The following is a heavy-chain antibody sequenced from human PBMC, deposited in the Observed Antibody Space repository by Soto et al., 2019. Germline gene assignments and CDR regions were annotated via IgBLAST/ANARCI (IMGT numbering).Heavy chain of an antibody. CDR1: GGSISSGGYA. Sequence: SDTLSLTCAVSGGSISSGGYAWAWIRQPPGKGLEWVGYIYQSGSTYYNPSLKSRVTIAADRSKNQFSLNLASVTAADTAVYYCARSYSGGDAYFDYWGQGTVVTVSS. D-gene: IGHD2-21*02. CDR3: ARSYSGGDAYFDY. CDR2: IYQSGST. V-gene: IGHV4-30-2*01. J-gene: IGHJ4*02.